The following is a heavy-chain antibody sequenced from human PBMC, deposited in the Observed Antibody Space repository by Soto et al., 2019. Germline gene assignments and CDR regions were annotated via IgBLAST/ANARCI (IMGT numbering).Heavy chain of an antibody. V-gene: IGHV1-46*01. CDR2: INPSGGST. CDR3: ARDPSEYSSSSALPHFDY. Sequence: GASVKVSCKASGYTFTSYYMHWVRQAPGQGLEWMGIINPSGGSTSYAQKFQGRVTMTRDTSTSTVYMELSSLRSEDTAVYYCARDPSEYSSSSALPHFDYCGQGTLVTVSS. CDR1: GYTFTSYY. D-gene: IGHD6-6*01. J-gene: IGHJ4*02.